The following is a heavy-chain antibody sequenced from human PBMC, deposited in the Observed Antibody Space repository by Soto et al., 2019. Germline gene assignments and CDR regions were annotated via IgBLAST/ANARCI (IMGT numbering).Heavy chain of an antibody. V-gene: IGHV4-34*01. Sequence: NPSETLSLTCAVYGGSFSGYYWSWIRQPPGKGLEWIGEINHSGSTNYNPSLKSRVTISVDTSKNQFSLKLSSVTAADTAVYYCARGFDYWGQGTLVTVSS. CDR3: ARGFDY. J-gene: IGHJ4*02. CDR1: GGSFSGYY. CDR2: INHSGST.